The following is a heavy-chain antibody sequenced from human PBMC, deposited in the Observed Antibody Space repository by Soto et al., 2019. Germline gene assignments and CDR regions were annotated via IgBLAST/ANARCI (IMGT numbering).Heavy chain of an antibody. Sequence: GASVKVSCKASGYTFTNYGFSWVRQAPGQGLEWMGWISGYNGNTKYAEKFQGRVTMTTDTSTSTAHMELRSLRSDDTAVYYCAREGQAPYYYYGMEVWGQGTAVTVSS. V-gene: IGHV1-18*01. CDR3: AREGQAPYYYYGMEV. CDR1: GYTFTNYG. J-gene: IGHJ6*02. CDR2: ISGYNGNT.